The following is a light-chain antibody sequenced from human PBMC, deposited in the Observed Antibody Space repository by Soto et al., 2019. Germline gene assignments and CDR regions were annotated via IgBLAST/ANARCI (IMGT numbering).Light chain of an antibody. CDR2: LGS. J-gene: IGKJ1*01. CDR3: MQALQTPWT. CDR1: QSLLHSNGYNY. V-gene: IGKV2-28*01. Sequence: DIVMTQSPLSLPVTPGEPASISCRSSQSLLHSNGYNYLDWYLQKPGQSPQPLFYLGSNRASGVPDRFSGSGSGTDFTLKISRVEAEDVGVYYCMQALQTPWTFGQGTKVEI.